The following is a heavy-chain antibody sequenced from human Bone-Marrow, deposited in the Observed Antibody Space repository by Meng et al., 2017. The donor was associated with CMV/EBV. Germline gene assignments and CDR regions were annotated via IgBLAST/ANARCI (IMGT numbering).Heavy chain of an antibody. CDR3: AKDSSNWAFDY. D-gene: IGHD7-27*01. J-gene: IGHJ4*02. CDR1: GFTFSSYS. Sequence: GGSLRLSCAASGFTFSSYSMHWVRQATGKGLEWVAFIRYDASDRYHADSVRGRFTISRDDSKDTLYLQMNSLTTDDTAVYYCAKDSSNWAFDYWGPGALVTVSS. CDR2: IRYDASDR. V-gene: IGHV3-30*02.